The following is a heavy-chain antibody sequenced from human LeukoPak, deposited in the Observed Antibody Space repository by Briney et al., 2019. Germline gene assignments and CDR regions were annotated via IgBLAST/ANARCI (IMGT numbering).Heavy chain of an antibody. V-gene: IGHV4-4*09. CDR1: AASISNYY. CDR3: ASPRSGYRYTFDY. D-gene: IGHD3-22*01. J-gene: IGHJ4*02. Sequence: SETLSLTCAVSAASISNYYWGWIRQAPGKGLEWIGYISTSGSTNYNPSLKSRVSISLDTSKNRFSLNLNFVTAADTAVYYCASPRSGYRYTFDYWGQGALVTVSS. CDR2: ISTSGST.